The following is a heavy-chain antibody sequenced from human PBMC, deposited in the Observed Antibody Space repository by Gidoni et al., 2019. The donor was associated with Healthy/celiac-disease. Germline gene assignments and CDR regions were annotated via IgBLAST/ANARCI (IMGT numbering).Heavy chain of an antibody. D-gene: IGHD6-13*01. CDR3: ARAEQQLERGAPFGDY. V-gene: IGHV1-46*01. J-gene: IGHJ4*02. CDR1: GYTFTSYY. Sequence: QVQLVQSGAEVKKPGASVKVSCKASGYTFTSYYMHWVRQAPGQGLEWMGIINPSGGSTSYAQKFQGRVTMTRDTSTSTVYMELSSLRSEDTAVYYCARAEQQLERGAPFGDYWGQGTLVTVSS. CDR2: INPSGGST.